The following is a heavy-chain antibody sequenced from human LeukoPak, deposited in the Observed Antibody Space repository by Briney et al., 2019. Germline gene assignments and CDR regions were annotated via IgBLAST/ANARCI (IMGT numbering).Heavy chain of an antibody. CDR3: AREYTVTHFDY. V-gene: IGHV3-7*01. J-gene: IGHJ4*02. D-gene: IGHD4-17*01. CDR2: IKQDGSEK. Sequence: HPGGSLRLSCAASGFTFSNAWMSWVRQAPGKGLEWVANIKQDGSEKYYVDSVKGRFTISRDNAKNSLYLQMNSLRAEDTAVYYCAREYTVTHFDYWGQGTLVTVSS. CDR1: GFTFSNAW.